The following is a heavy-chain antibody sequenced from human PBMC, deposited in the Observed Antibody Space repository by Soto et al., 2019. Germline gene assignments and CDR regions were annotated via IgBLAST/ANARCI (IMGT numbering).Heavy chain of an antibody. CDR3: ARARYYDFWRGYYYFDY. V-gene: IGHV1-69*13. D-gene: IGHD3-3*01. Sequence: ASVKVSCKASGGTFSSYAISWVRQAPGQGLEWMGGIIPIFGTANYAQKFQGRVTITADESTSTAYMELSSLRSEDTAVYYCARARYYDFWRGYYYFDYWGQGTLVTVSS. CDR2: IIPIFGTA. J-gene: IGHJ4*02. CDR1: GGTFSSYA.